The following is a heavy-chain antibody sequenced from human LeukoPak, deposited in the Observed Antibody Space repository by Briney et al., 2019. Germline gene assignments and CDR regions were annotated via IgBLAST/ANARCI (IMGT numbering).Heavy chain of an antibody. J-gene: IGHJ4*02. V-gene: IGHV3-9*01. CDR1: GFTFDDYA. D-gene: IGHD3-22*01. CDR3: AKDIRRYYYDSSGRFDY. CDR2: ISWNSGSI. Sequence: GGSLRLSCAASGFTFDDYAMHWVRQAPGKGLEWVSGISWNSGSIGYADSVKGRFTISRDNAKNSLYLQMNSLRAEDTALYYCAKDIRRYYYDSSGRFDYWGQGTLVTVSS.